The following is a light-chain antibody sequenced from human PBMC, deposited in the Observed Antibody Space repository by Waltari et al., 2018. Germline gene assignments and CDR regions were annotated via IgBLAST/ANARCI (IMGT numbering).Light chain of an antibody. CDR3: HQYDTAPHT. CDR1: PGVRRNW. Sequence: EIVLTQSPGTLSLSLGAGATLSGRASPGVRRNWLAWYHQRPGQAPRLLIYGASTRATGITDKFIGSGSGTDFILTNRRLEPEDFGVYYCHQYDTAPHTFGGGTKVEIK. V-gene: IGKV3-20*01. CDR2: GAS. J-gene: IGKJ4*01.